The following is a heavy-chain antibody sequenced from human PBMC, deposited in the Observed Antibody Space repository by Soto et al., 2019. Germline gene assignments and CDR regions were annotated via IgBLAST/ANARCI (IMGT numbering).Heavy chain of an antibody. V-gene: IGHV3-30*18. J-gene: IGHJ6*02. CDR3: AKDLRTTISDYGMDV. D-gene: IGHD2-21*01. CDR2: ISYDETNE. CDR1: GFTFGSHG. Sequence: WGSLRLSCVASGFTFGSHGMHWVRQAPGKGLEWVAVISYDETNEYYVDSVKGRFTISRDNSKSTLYLQMNRLRPEDTAVYKCAKDLRTTISDYGMDVWGQGTTVTVSS.